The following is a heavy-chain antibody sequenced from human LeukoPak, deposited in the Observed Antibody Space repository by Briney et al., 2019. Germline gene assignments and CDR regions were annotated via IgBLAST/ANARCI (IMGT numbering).Heavy chain of an antibody. D-gene: IGHD3-3*01. CDR3: ARGGLRLRIFGVGLIDY. J-gene: IGHJ4*02. V-gene: IGHV3-74*01. CDR2: INSDGSST. Sequence: GGSLRLSCAASGFTFSSYWMHWVRQAPGKGLVWVSRINSDGSSTSYADSVKARFTISRDNAKNTLYLQMNSLRAEDTAVYYCARGGLRLRIFGVGLIDYWGQGTLVTVSS. CDR1: GFTFSSYW.